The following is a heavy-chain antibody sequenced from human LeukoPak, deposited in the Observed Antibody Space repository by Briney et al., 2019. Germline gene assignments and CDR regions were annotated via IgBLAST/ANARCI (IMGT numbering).Heavy chain of an antibody. CDR3: AKAGYSSSWYYFDY. Sequence: GGSLRLSCAASGFTFSSYAMSWVRQAPGKGLEWVSAISGSGGSTYYADSVKGRFTISRDNSKSTLYLQMNSLRAEDTAVYYCAKAGYSSSWYYFDYWGQGTLVTVSS. CDR1: GFTFSSYA. D-gene: IGHD6-13*01. J-gene: IGHJ4*02. V-gene: IGHV3-23*01. CDR2: ISGSGGST.